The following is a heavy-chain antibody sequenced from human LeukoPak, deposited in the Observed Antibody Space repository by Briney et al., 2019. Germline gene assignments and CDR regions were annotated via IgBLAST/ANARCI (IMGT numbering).Heavy chain of an antibody. CDR1: GGSISGSGYY. J-gene: IGHJ4*02. Sequence: SETLSLTCSLSGGSISGSGYYWAWIRQPPGKGLEWIGYIYYSGSTNYYPSLKSQVTISVDTSKNQFSLKLSSVTAADTAVYYCARVRAVAGHYYFDYWGQGTLVTVSS. D-gene: IGHD6-19*01. V-gene: IGHV4-61*05. CDR3: ARVRAVAGHYYFDY. CDR2: IYYSGST.